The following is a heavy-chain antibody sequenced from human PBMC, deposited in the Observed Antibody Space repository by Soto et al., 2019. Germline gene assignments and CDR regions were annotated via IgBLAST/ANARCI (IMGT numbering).Heavy chain of an antibody. CDR2: INHSGST. J-gene: IGHJ4*02. D-gene: IGHD3-9*01. CDR1: GGSFSGYY. CDR3: ARYFDWLSPKQNFDY. Sequence: SETLSLTCAVYGGSFSGYYWSWIRQPPGKGLEWIGEINHSGSTNYNPSLKSRVTISVDTSKNQFSLKLSSVTAADTAVYYCARYFDWLSPKQNFDYWGQGTLVTVSS. V-gene: IGHV4-34*01.